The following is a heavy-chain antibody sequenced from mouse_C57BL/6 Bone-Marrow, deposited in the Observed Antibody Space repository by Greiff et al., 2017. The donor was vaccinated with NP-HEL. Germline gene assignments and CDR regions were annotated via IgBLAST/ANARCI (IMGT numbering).Heavy chain of an antibody. J-gene: IGHJ4*01. D-gene: IGHD1-1*01. CDR2: INPYNGGT. CDR1: GYTFTDYY. Sequence: EVQLQQSGPVLVKPGASVKMSCKASGYTFTDYYMNWVKQSHGKSLEWIGVINPYNGGTSYNQKFKGKGTLTVDKSASTAYMELNSLTSEDSAVYYCAPYYYGSSYEAMDYWGQGTSVTVSS. CDR3: APYYYGSSYEAMDY. V-gene: IGHV1-19*01.